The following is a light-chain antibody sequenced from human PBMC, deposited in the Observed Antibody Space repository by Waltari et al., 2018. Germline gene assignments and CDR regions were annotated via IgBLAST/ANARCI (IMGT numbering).Light chain of an antibody. J-gene: IGLJ1*01. CDR1: TSDVGSYDL. CDR3: CSYAGRGTYV. V-gene: IGLV2-23*02. CDR2: EVF. Sequence: QSALTQPASVSGTPGQSITISCTGTTSDVGSYDLVSWYQQHPGEAPKLLICEVFKRPPGISRRFSGAKSGSTASLTISGLQPEDEADYYCCSYAGRGTYVFGSGTKVTVL.